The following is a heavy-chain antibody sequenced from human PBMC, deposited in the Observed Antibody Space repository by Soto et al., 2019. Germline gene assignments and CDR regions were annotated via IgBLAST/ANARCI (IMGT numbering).Heavy chain of an antibody. D-gene: IGHD2-2*01. J-gene: IGHJ3*02. CDR3: ARRRYCSSTSCYLGDDAFDI. V-gene: IGHV5-51*01. CDR1: GYSFTSYW. CDR2: IYPGDSDT. Sequence: GESLKISCKGSGYSFTSYWIGWVRQMPGRGLEWMGIIYPGDSDTRYSPSFQGQVTISADKSISTAYLQWSSLKASDTAMYYCARRRYCSSTSCYLGDDAFDIWGQGTMVTVSS.